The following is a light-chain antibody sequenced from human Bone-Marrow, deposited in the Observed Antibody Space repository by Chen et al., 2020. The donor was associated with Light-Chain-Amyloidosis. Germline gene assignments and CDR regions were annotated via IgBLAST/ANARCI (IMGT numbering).Light chain of an antibody. J-gene: IGLJ3*02. CDR3: CSYAGSVRV. Sequence: QSALPQPRSVSGSPGQSVTISCTGTSSDVGGYNYVSWYHQHPGKAPKLMIYDVSKRPSVVPDRFSGSKSGNTASLTISGLQAEDEADYYCCSYAGSVRVFGGGTKLTVL. CDR1: SSDVGGYNY. CDR2: DVS. V-gene: IGLV2-11*01.